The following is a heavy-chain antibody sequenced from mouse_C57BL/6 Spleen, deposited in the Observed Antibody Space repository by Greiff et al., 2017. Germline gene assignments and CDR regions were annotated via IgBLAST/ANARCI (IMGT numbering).Heavy chain of an antibody. CDR1: GYTFTSYW. Sequence: VQLQQPGAELVKPGASVKLSCKASGYTFTSYWMHWVKQRTGQGLEWIGMIHPNSGSTNYNEKFKSKATLTVDNSSSTAYMQLSSLTSEDSAVYYSARGPPRPWFAYWGQETLVTVSA. CDR2: IHPNSGST. D-gene: IGHD3-1*01. CDR3: ARGPPRPWFAY. V-gene: IGHV1-64*01. J-gene: IGHJ3*01.